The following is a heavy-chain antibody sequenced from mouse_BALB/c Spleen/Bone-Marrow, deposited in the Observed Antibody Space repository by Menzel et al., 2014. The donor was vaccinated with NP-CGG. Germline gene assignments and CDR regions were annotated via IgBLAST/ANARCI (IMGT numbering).Heavy chain of an antibody. CDR1: GYTFTNYW. D-gene: IGHD2-1*01. V-gene: IGHV1-7*01. J-gene: IGHJ3*01. CDR2: INPTSGYT. Sequence: VQLQQSGPELAKPGASVKMSCRASGYTFTNYWMNWVKQRPVQGLEWIGYINPTSGYTEYNQKFKDKATLTTDKSSSTAYMQLSSLTSEDSAVYYCTTGGNGWFAYWGQGTPVTVSA. CDR3: TTGGNGWFAY.